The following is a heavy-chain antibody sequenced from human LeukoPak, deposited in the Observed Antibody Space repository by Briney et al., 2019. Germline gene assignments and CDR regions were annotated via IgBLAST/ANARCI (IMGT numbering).Heavy chain of an antibody. CDR1: GFTFSSYA. Sequence: GGSLRLSCAASGFTFSSYAMSWVRQAPGKGLEWVSAISGSGGSTYYADSVEGRFTISRDNSKNTLYLQMNSLRAEDTAVYYCARARGGYGDRPSRFDYWGQGTLVTVSS. CDR2: ISGSGGST. V-gene: IGHV3-23*01. CDR3: ARARGGYGDRPSRFDY. D-gene: IGHD4-17*01. J-gene: IGHJ4*02.